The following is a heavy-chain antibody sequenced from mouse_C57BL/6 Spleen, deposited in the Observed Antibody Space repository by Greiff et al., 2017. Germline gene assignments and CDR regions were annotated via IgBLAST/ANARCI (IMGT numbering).Heavy chain of an antibody. CDR3: ASARGIKNWYCDV. J-gene: IGHJ1*03. D-gene: IGHD1-3*01. V-gene: IGHV1-72*01. CDR2: IDPNSGGT. Sequence: VKLQQPGAELVKPGASVKLSCKASGYTFTSYWMHWVKQRPGRGLEWIGRIDPNSGGTKYNEKFKSKATLTADQPSSPAYMQMKSRRSEDSAVECYASARGIKNWYCDVGGTGTTVTVSS. CDR1: GYTFTSYW.